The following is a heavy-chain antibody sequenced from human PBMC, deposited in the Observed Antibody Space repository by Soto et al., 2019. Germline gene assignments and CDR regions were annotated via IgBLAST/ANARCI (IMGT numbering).Heavy chain of an antibody. V-gene: IGHV4-31*03. D-gene: IGHD6-13*01. CDR1: GGSISSGGYY. CDR2: IYYSGST. CDR3: ASYSVPQPGIAAAGYYYYGMDV. Sequence: SETLSLTCTVSGGSISSGGYYWSWIRQHPGKGLEWIGYIYYSGSTYYHPSLKSRVTISVDTSKNQFSLKLSSVTAADTAVYYCASYSVPQPGIAAAGYYYYGMDVWGQGTTVTVSS. J-gene: IGHJ6*02.